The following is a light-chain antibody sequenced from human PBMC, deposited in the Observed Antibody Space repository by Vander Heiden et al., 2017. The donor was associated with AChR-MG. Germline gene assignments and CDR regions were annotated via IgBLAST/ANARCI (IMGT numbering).Light chain of an antibody. V-gene: IGLV1-44*01. CDR1: DSNLGSNT. Sequence: QSMLTQPPSASGTPGQSVSISCSGADSNLGSNTVNWYQQLPGTPPKVLIYNDNQRPPGVPDRFSASKSGTSASLVISGLQSEDEADYYCASWDDSLTWVFGGGTKLAV. CDR2: NDN. CDR3: ASWDDSLTWV. J-gene: IGLJ3*02.